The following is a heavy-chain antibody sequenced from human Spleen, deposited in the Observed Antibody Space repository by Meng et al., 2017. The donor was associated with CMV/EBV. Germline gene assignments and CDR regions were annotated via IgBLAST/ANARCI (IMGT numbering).Heavy chain of an antibody. CDR2: IYYSGST. D-gene: IGHD2-15*01. Sequence: GLLQESCPGLVKSSQTLALTCTVSGGSISSGDYYWSWIRQPPGKGLEWIGYIYYSGSTYYNPSLKSRVTISVDTSKNQFSLKLSSVTAADTAVYYCARDGGYHRAAGPYWGQGTLVTVSS. V-gene: IGHV4-30-4*08. CDR1: GGSISSGDYY. CDR3: ARDGGYHRAAGPY. J-gene: IGHJ4*02.